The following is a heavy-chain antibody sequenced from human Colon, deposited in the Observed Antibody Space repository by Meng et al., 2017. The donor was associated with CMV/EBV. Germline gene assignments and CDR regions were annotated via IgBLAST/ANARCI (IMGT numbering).Heavy chain of an antibody. CDR1: GFTFSSYA. CDR3: ARGVATIRYFDY. CDR2: ISGSGGST. V-gene: IGHV3-23*01. J-gene: IGHJ4*02. D-gene: IGHD5-12*01. Sequence: GESLKISCAASGFTFSSYAMSWVRQAPGKGLEWVSAISGSGGSTYYADSVKGRFTISRDNSKNTLYLQMNSLRAEDTAVYYCARGVATIRYFDYWGQGTLVTVSS.